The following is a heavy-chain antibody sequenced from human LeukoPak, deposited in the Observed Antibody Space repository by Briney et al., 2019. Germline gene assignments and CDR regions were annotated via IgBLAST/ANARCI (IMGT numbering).Heavy chain of an antibody. D-gene: IGHD3-22*01. CDR2: ISSSSSTI. Sequence: GGSLRLSCAASGFTFSSYSMNWVRQAPGKGLEWVSYISSSSSTIYYADSVKGRFTISRDNAKNSLYLQMNSLRAEDTAVYYCASPPRKNYYDSSGHESDYWGQGTLVTVSS. J-gene: IGHJ4*02. CDR3: ASPPRKNYYDSSGHESDY. V-gene: IGHV3-48*01. CDR1: GFTFSSYS.